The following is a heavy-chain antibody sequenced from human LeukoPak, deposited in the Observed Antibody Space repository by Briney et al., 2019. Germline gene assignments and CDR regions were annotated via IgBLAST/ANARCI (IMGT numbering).Heavy chain of an antibody. J-gene: IGHJ3*01. CDR2: ISSSSSYI. D-gene: IGHD3-10*01. CDR3: ARVTSGSGTNDAFDF. CDR1: GFTFRSYS. Sequence: GGSLRLSCAASGFTFRSYSMNWVRHAPGKGLEWVSSISSSSSYIYYADSMKGRFTISRDNAKISLYLQMNSLRAEDTAVYYCARVTSGSGTNDAFDFWGQGTMVTVSS. V-gene: IGHV3-21*01.